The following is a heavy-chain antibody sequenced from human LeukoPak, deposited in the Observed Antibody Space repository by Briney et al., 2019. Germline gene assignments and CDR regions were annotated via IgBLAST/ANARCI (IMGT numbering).Heavy chain of an antibody. J-gene: IGHJ6*02. Sequence: GGSLRLSCAASGFTFSSYAMSWARQAPGKGLEWVSAISGSGGSTYYADSVKGRFTISRDNSKNTLYLQMNSLRAGDTAVYYCAKDVAIFGVVTYNYYYYGMDVWGQGTTVTVSS. D-gene: IGHD3-3*01. V-gene: IGHV3-23*01. CDR3: AKDVAIFGVVTYNYYYYGMDV. CDR2: ISGSGGST. CDR1: GFTFSSYA.